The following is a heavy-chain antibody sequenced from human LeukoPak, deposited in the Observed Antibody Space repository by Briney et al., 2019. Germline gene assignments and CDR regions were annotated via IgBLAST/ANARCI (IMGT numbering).Heavy chain of an antibody. V-gene: IGHV1-69*13. CDR1: GGTFSRYA. Sequence: ASVKVSCKASGGTFSRYALSWVRQAPGQGLEWMGGIIPIFGTAKYAQKFQGRLTITADEFTSTAYMELSSLRSDDTAVYFCARATEGRPNYYDSSGYYFYGGQGTLVTVSS. D-gene: IGHD3-22*01. J-gene: IGHJ4*02. CDR2: IIPIFGTA. CDR3: ARATEGRPNYYDSSGYYFY.